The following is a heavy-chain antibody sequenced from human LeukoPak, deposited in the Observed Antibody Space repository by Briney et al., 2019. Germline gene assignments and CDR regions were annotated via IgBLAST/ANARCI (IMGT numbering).Heavy chain of an antibody. CDR3: AIDHGDYGGFDC. J-gene: IGHJ4*02. Sequence: PGGSLRLSCAASGFTFSSYAMSWVRQAPGKGLEWVSAISGSGGSTYYADSVKGRFTISRDNSKNTLYLQMDSLRPEDTAVYYCAIDHGDYGGFDCWGQGTLVTVSS. CDR1: GFTFSSYA. CDR2: ISGSGGST. D-gene: IGHD4-17*01. V-gene: IGHV3-23*01.